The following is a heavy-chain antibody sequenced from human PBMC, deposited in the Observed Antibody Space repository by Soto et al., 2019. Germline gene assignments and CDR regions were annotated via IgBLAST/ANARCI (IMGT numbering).Heavy chain of an antibody. CDR3: AKDAIAAAGYTFRPFDY. V-gene: IGHV3-9*01. CDR1: GFTFDDYA. Sequence: EVQLVESGGGLVQPGRSLRLSCAASGFTFDDYAMHWVRQAPGKGLERDSGTSWNSGSIGYADSVKARFTISRDNAKNSLYLQMNSLRAEDTALYYCAKDAIAAAGYTFRPFDYWGQGTLFTVSS. D-gene: IGHD6-13*01. CDR2: TSWNSGSI. J-gene: IGHJ4*02.